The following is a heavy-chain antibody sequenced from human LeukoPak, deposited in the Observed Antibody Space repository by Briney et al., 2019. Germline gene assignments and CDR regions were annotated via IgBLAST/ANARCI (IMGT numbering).Heavy chain of an antibody. J-gene: IGHJ6*03. V-gene: IGHV3-66*01. Sequence: GGSLRLSCAASGFTVSSNYMSWVRQAPGKGLEWVSVIYSGGSTYYADSVKGRFTISRDNAKNTLYLQMNSLRAEDTAVYYCARVRSNYYYYYMDVWGKGTTVTVSS. CDR1: GFTVSSNY. CDR2: IYSGGST. D-gene: IGHD1-14*01. CDR3: ARVRSNYYYYYMDV.